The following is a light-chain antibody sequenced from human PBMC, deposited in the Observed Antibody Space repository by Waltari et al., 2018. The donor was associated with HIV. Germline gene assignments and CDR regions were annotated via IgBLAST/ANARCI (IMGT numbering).Light chain of an antibody. CDR1: QGVLYSSNNKNY. Sequence: DIVMTQSPDSLAVSLGERATINCKSSQGVLYSSNNKNYLAWYQQKTGQPPKLLIYWASTRESGVPDRFSGSGSGTDFTLTISSLQAEDVAVYYCQQYYSTPPTFGQGTKVEIK. CDR2: WAS. V-gene: IGKV4-1*01. CDR3: QQYYSTPPT. J-gene: IGKJ1*01.